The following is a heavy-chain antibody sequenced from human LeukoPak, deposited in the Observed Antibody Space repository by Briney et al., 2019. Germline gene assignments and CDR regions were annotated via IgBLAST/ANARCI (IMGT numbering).Heavy chain of an antibody. CDR2: IYPGDSDT. CDR1: GYSFTTYW. V-gene: IGHV5-51*01. D-gene: IGHD2/OR15-2a*01. J-gene: IGHJ4*02. Sequence: GESLKISCKGSGYSFTTYWIGWVRQMPGKGLEWMGIIYPGDSDTRYSPSFQGQVTISADKSISTAYLQWSSLKASDTAMYYRATYSSTFYHDYWGQGTLVTVSS. CDR3: ATYSSTFYHDY.